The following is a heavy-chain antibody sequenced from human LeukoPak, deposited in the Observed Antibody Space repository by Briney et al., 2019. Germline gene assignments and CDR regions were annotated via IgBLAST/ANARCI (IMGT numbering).Heavy chain of an antibody. CDR2: IYSGGST. V-gene: IGHV3-53*01. D-gene: IGHD3-16*01. CDR1: GFSVSSNY. Sequence: GGSLRLSCAASGFSVSSNYMSWVRQAPGKGLEWVSVIYSGGSTFYADSVKGRFTISRDNSKNTLYLQMNSLRGEDTAVYYCAKDDAWGRYKDWGQGTLVTVSS. CDR3: AKDDAWGRYKD. J-gene: IGHJ1*01.